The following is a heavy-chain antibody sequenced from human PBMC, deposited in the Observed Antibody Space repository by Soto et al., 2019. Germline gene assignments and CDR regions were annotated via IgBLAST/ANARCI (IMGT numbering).Heavy chain of an antibody. V-gene: IGHV4-34*01. D-gene: IGHD3-3*01. J-gene: IGHJ5*02. Sequence: PSETLSLTCAVYGGSFSGYYWSWIRQPPGKGLEWIGEINHSGSTNYNPSLKSRVTISVDTSKNQFSLKLSSVTAADTAVYYCARSNYDFWSGYINWFDPWGQGTLVTVSS. CDR1: GGSFSGYY. CDR2: INHSGST. CDR3: ARSNYDFWSGYINWFDP.